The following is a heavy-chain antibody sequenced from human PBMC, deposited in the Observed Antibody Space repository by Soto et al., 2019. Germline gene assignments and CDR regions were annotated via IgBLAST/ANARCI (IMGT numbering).Heavy chain of an antibody. D-gene: IGHD3-22*01. Sequence: GESLKISCKGFGYSFAGYWITWVRQKPGKGLEWMGRIDPSDSQTYYSPSFRGHVTISVTKSITTVFLQWSSLRSEDTAVYYCARGRRGITMIVKFVFDYWGQGTLVTVSS. CDR3: ARGRRGITMIVKFVFDY. CDR2: IDPSDSQT. J-gene: IGHJ4*02. CDR1: GYSFAGYW. V-gene: IGHV5-10-1*01.